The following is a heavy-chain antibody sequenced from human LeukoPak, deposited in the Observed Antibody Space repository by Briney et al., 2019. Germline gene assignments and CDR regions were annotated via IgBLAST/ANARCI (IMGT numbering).Heavy chain of an antibody. V-gene: IGHV3-74*01. Sequence: GTSLRLSCAASGFTFSSHLMHWVRQAQGTGLVWVSSIKGDGTAPNYADSVKGRFTISRDNAKSTLYLQMSSLRVEDTAVYHCVRNFATGDWGQGTLVTVSS. CDR1: GFTFSSHL. D-gene: IGHD1-14*01. J-gene: IGHJ4*02. CDR3: VRNFATGD. CDR2: IKGDGTAP.